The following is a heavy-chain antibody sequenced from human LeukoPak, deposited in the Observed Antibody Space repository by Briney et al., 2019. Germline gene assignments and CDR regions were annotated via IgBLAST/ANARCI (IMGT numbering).Heavy chain of an antibody. CDR1: GGSISSSSYY. J-gene: IGHJ5*02. CDR3: ARGGGSIYYGSEFDP. D-gene: IGHD3-10*01. V-gene: IGHV4-39*01. Sequence: SETLSLTCTVSGGSISSSSYYWGWIRQPPGKGLEWIGSIYYSGSTYYNPSLKSRVTISVDTSKNQFSLKLSSVTAADTAVYYCARGGGSIYYGSEFDPWGQGTLVTVSS. CDR2: IYYSGST.